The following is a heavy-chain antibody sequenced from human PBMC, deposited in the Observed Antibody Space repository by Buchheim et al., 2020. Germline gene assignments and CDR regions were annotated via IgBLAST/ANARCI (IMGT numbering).Heavy chain of an antibody. V-gene: IGHV4-31*03. Sequence: QVQLQESGPGLVKPSQTLSLTCTVSGGSISSGGYYWSWIRQHPGKGLEWIGYIYYSGSTYYNPSLKSRITISVDTSKNQFYLKLSSVTAADTAVYYCARDNDSSGYPMRRAFDIWGQGT. J-gene: IGHJ3*02. CDR3: ARDNDSSGYPMRRAFDI. D-gene: IGHD3-22*01. CDR1: GGSISSGGYY. CDR2: IYYSGST.